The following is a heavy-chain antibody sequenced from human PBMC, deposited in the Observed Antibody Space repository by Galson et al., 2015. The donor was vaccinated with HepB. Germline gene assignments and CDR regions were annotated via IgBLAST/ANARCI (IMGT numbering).Heavy chain of an antibody. CDR1: GDSVSSNSAA. Sequence: CAISGDSVSSNSAAWNWIRQSPSRGLEWLGRTYYRSKWYNDYAVSVKSRITINPDTSKNQFSLQLNSVTPEDTAVYYCARESRGYSSSVLVADYFDYWGQGTLVTVSS. CDR3: ARESRGYSSSVLVADYFDY. V-gene: IGHV6-1*01. CDR2: TYYRSKWYN. J-gene: IGHJ4*02. D-gene: IGHD6-6*01.